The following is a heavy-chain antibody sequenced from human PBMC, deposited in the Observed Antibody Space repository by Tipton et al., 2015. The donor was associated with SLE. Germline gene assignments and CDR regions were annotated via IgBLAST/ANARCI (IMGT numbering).Heavy chain of an antibody. V-gene: IGHV4-34*01. D-gene: IGHD1-1*01. CDR2: INQSGST. CDR1: GGSFSGHY. Sequence: TLSLTCAVYGGSFSGHYWSWIRQPPGKGLEWIGEINQSGSTNYNPSLKSRLIMSVDAPKNQFSLKLSSVTAADTAVYYCARNNEMDVWGQGTTVTVSS. CDR3: ARNNEMDV. J-gene: IGHJ6*02.